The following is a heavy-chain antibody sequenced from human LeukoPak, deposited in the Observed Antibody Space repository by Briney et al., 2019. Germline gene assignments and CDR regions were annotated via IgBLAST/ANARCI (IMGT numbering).Heavy chain of an antibody. CDR2: IIPIFGTA. V-gene: IGHV1-69*05. Sequence: GASVKVSCKASGGTFSSYAISWVRQAPGQGLEWMGGIIPIFGTANYAQKFQGRVTITTDESTSTAYVELSSLRSEDTAVYYCARLTHRSGGYDSPPHMDVWGKGTTVTVSS. J-gene: IGHJ6*03. CDR3: ARLTHRSGGYDSPPHMDV. D-gene: IGHD5-12*01. CDR1: GGTFSSYA.